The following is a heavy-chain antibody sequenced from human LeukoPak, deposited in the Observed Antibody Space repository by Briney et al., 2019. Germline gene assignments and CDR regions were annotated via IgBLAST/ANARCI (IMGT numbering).Heavy chain of an antibody. V-gene: IGHV3-33*01. Sequence: GGSLRLSCAASGFTFSSYGMHWVRQAPGKGLEWVAVIWCDGSNKYYADSVKGRFTISRDNSKNTLYLQMNSLRAEDTAVYYCARDNPPPYYYDSSGIFDYWGQGTLVTVSS. CDR2: IWCDGSNK. D-gene: IGHD3-22*01. CDR1: GFTFSSYG. J-gene: IGHJ4*02. CDR3: ARDNPPPYYYDSSGIFDY.